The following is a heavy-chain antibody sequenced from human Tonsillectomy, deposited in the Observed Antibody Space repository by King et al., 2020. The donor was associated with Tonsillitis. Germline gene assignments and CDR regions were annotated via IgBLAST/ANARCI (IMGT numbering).Heavy chain of an antibody. D-gene: IGHD3-22*01. J-gene: IGHJ6*03. V-gene: IGHV4-34*01. CDR1: GGSLSDYF. Sequence: VQLQQWGAGLLKPSETLSLTCAVYGGSLSDYFLGWSRQPPGEGVEWIGGIDHRGNTNKNPSLNGRVTISVDTSKNQISLKLTPVTAADTAVYYCSRGGSFYYDSSAKPYYFHYYMDVWGKGTTVTVSS. CDR3: SRGGSFYYDSSAKPYYFHYYMDV. CDR2: IDHRGNT.